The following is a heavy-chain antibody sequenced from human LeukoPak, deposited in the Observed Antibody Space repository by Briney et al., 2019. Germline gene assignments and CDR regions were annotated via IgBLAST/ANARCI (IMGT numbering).Heavy chain of an antibody. V-gene: IGHV3-30-3*01. Sequence: PGTSLRLSCAVSGFTFSSFAMHWVRQAPGKGLEWVAVISYDGSNRNYADPVKGRFTISRDNSNNTLRLQMNSLRAEDTAVYYCARDPRRGTVGAPFDYWGLGALVTVSS. CDR1: GFTFSSFA. D-gene: IGHD1-26*01. J-gene: IGHJ4*02. CDR3: ARDPRRGTVGAPFDY. CDR2: ISYDGSNR.